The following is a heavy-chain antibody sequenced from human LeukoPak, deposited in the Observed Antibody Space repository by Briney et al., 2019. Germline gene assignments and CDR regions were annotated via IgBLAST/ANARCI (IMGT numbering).Heavy chain of an antibody. CDR3: AKDWDDCSGGSCYDMGYYFDY. D-gene: IGHD2-15*01. V-gene: IGHV3-30*02. CDR2: IRYDGSNK. CDR1: GFTFSSYG. J-gene: IGHJ4*02. Sequence: GGSLRLSCAASGFTFSSYGMHWVRQAPGKGLKWVAFIRYDGSNKYYADSVKGRFTISRDNSKNTLYLQMNSLRAGDTAVYYCAKDWDDCSGGSCYDMGYYFDYWGQGTLVTVSS.